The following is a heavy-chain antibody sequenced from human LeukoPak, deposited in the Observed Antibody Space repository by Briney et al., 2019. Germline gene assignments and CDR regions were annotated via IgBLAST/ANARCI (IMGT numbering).Heavy chain of an antibody. V-gene: IGHV3-11*06. D-gene: IGHD3-10*01. Sequence: GGSLRLFCAASGLTFSDYYMSWIRQAPGKGLEGVSYISCSSSYTNYADSVKGRFTISRDNAKNSLYLQMNSLRAEDTAVYYCARDPYYYGSGRYYYGMDVWGKGTTVTVSS. CDR3: ARDPYYYGSGRYYYGMDV. CDR1: GLTFSDYY. J-gene: IGHJ6*04. CDR2: ISCSSSYT.